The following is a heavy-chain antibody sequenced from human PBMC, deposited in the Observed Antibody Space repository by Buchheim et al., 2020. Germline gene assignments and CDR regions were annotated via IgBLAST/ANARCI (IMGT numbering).Heavy chain of an antibody. CDR1: GFSFISYW. D-gene: IGHD6-13*01. V-gene: IGHV5-51*01. Sequence: EVQLVQSGAEVKKPGESLRISCKGSGFSFISYWTGWVRQTPGKGLEWMGIIHPSDSDARYSPSFQGQVTFSADKSVSTAYLQWSSLRAADTAIYYCVRHLAADDAFEIWGQGT. J-gene: IGHJ3*02. CDR2: IHPSDSDA. CDR3: VRHLAADDAFEI.